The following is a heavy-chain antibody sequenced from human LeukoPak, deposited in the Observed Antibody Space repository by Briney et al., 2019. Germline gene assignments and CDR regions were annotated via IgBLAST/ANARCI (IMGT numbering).Heavy chain of an antibody. V-gene: IGHV3-73*01. Sequence: GGSLKLSCAASGFTFSGSAMHWVRQASGKGLEWVGRIRSEANSYATAYAASVKGRFTISRDDSKNTAYLQMNSLKTEDTAVYYCTSQYSSSWPTDYWGQGTLVTVSS. D-gene: IGHD6-13*01. CDR3: TSQYSSSWPTDY. CDR2: IRSEANSYAT. J-gene: IGHJ4*02. CDR1: GFTFSGSA.